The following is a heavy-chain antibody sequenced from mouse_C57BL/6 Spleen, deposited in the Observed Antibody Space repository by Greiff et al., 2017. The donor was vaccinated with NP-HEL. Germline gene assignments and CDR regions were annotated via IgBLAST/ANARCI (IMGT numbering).Heavy chain of an antibody. D-gene: IGHD4-1*01. CDR2: INPSSGYT. Sequence: VQLQQSGAELARPGASVKMSCKASGYTFTSYTMHWVKQRPGQGLEWIGYINPSSGYTKYNQKFKDKATLTADKSSSTAYMKLSILTSEDSAVYYWAREELTGPHYFDYWGQGTTLTVSS. J-gene: IGHJ2*01. CDR3: AREELTGPHYFDY. V-gene: IGHV1-4*01. CDR1: GYTFTSYT.